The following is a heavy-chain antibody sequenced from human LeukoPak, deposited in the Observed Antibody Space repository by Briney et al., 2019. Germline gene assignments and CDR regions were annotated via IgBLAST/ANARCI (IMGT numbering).Heavy chain of an antibody. CDR2: ISSSGSTI. Sequence: GGSLRLSCAASGFTFSDYYMSWIRQAPGKGLEWVSYISSSGSTIYYADSVKGRFTISRDNSKNTLYLQMNSLRAEDTAVYYCAKDRVWGRSYFDYWGQGTLVTVSS. D-gene: IGHD5/OR15-5a*01. J-gene: IGHJ4*02. CDR3: AKDRVWGRSYFDY. V-gene: IGHV3-11*01. CDR1: GFTFSDYY.